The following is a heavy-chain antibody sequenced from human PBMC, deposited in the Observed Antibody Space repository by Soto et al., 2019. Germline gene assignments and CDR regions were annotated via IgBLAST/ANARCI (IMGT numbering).Heavy chain of an antibody. CDR3: ARELSKSNWGTYYYYGMDV. D-gene: IGHD7-27*01. Sequence: GGSLRLSCAASGFTVSSNYMSWVRQAPGKGLEWVSVIYSGGSTYYADSVKGRFTISRDNSKNTLYLQMNSLRAEDTAVYYCARELSKSNWGTYYYYGMDVWGQGTTVTVSS. CDR1: GFTVSSNY. V-gene: IGHV3-53*01. CDR2: IYSGGST. J-gene: IGHJ6*02.